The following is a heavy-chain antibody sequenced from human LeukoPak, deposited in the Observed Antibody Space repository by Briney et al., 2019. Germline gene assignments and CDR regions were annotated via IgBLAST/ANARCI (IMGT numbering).Heavy chain of an antibody. CDR3: ARVGGMTTINNAAFDI. V-gene: IGHV4-59*01. CDR1: GGSISSYY. CDR2: IYYSGST. J-gene: IGHJ3*02. Sequence: SETLSLTCTVSGGSISSYYWSWIRQPPGKGLEWIGYIYYSGSTNYNPSLKSRVTISIDKSKKQFSLKLISVTAADTAIYYCARVGGMTTINNAAFDIWGQGTMVTVSS. D-gene: IGHD5-24*01.